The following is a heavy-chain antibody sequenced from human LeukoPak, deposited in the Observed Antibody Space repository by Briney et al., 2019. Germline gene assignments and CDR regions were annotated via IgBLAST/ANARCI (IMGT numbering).Heavy chain of an antibody. J-gene: IGHJ4*02. CDR2: ISGSGGST. V-gene: IGHV3-23*01. CDR1: GFTFSSYA. Sequence: GGSLRLSCAASGFTFSSYAMSWVRQAPGKGLEWVSAISGSGGSTYYADSVKGRFTISRDNSKNTLYLQMNSLRAEDTAVYYCAKIRAVVVPAALYYFDYWGQGTLVTVSS. CDR3: AKIRAVVVPAALYYFDY. D-gene: IGHD2-2*01.